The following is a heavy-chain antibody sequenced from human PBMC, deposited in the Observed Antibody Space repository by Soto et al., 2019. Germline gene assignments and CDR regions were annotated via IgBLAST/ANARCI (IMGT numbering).Heavy chain of an antibody. J-gene: IGHJ4*02. CDR2: IGTAGDT. V-gene: IGHV3-13*01. CDR1: GFTFSSYD. Sequence: SLRLSCAASGFTFSSYDMHWVRQATGKGLEWVSAIGTAGDTYYADSVKGRFTISRDNAKNSLYLQMNSLRAEDTAVYYCARDLTTAGKYYFDYWGQGTLVTVSS. D-gene: IGHD4-4*01. CDR3: ARDLTTAGKYYFDY.